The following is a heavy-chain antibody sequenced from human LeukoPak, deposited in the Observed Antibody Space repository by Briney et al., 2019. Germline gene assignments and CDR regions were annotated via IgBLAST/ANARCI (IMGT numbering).Heavy chain of an antibody. CDR2: IKSDGGT. D-gene: IGHD3-22*01. CDR1: GFTFSTYW. J-gene: IGHJ1*01. CDR3: ARAPSEIGGYYPEYFRH. V-gene: IGHV3-74*01. Sequence: GGSLRLSCAASGFTFSTYWMHWARQAPGRGLVWVSRIKSDGGTNYADSVKGRFTISRDNAKKTVSLQMNSLRPEDTGVYYCARAPSEIGGYYPEYFRHWGQGTLVTVSS.